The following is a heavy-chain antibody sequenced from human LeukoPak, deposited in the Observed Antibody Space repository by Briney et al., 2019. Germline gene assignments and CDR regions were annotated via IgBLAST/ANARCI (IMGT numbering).Heavy chain of an antibody. Sequence: PGGSLRLSCAASGFTFSSYGMHWVRQAQGKGLEWVAFIRYDGSNKYYADSVKGRFTISRDNSKNTLYLQMNSLRAEDTAVYYCAKDLRYYDSSGYWGQGTLVTVSS. CDR1: GFTFSSYG. CDR2: IRYDGSNK. CDR3: AKDLRYYDSSGY. J-gene: IGHJ4*02. V-gene: IGHV3-30*02. D-gene: IGHD3-22*01.